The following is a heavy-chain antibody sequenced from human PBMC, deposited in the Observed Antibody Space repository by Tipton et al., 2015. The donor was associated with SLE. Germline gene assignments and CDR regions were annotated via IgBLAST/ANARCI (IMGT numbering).Heavy chain of an antibody. D-gene: IGHD1-26*01. CDR3: ARSGSYPYYYYYMDV. Sequence: GLVKPSQTLSLTCAISGDSVSSNSAAWNWIRQSPSRGLEWLGRTYYRSKWFNEYAVSVKTRITINPDTSKNQFSLKLSSVTAADTAVYYCARSGSYPYYYYYMDVWGKGTTVTVSS. J-gene: IGHJ6*03. CDR1: GDSVSSNSAA. V-gene: IGHV6-1*01. CDR2: TYYRSKWFN.